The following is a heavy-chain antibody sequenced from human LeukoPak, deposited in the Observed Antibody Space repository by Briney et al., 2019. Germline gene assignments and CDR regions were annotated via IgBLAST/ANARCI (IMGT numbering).Heavy chain of an antibody. J-gene: IGHJ4*02. Sequence: GGSLRLSCAASGFTFSSYEMNWVRQAPGKGLEWVSYISSSCSTIYYADSVKVRFTMSRENAKNSLYLQMNSLRAEDTAVYYCARGLDSSGYYGDYWGQGTLVTVSS. CDR3: ARGLDSSGYYGDY. CDR1: GFTFSSYE. D-gene: IGHD3-22*01. CDR2: ISSSCSTI. V-gene: IGHV3-48*03.